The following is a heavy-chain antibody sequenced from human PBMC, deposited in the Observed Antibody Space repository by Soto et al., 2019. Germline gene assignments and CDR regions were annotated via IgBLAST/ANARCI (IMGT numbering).Heavy chain of an antibody. Sequence: SETLSLTCAVYGGSFSGYYWSWIRQPPGKGLEWIGEINHSGSTNYNPSLKSRVTISVDTSKNQFSLKLSSVTAADTAVYYCARGLSTYYYGSGSYWGKGTLVTAPQ. CDR2: INHSGST. V-gene: IGHV4-34*01. CDR1: GGSFSGYY. CDR3: ARGLSTYYYGSGSY. J-gene: IGHJ4*02. D-gene: IGHD3-10*01.